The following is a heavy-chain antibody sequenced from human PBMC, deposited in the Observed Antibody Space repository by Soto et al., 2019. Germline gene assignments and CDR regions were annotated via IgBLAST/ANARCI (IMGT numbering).Heavy chain of an antibody. V-gene: IGHV1-69*06. Sequence: SVKVSCKASGGTFSSYAISWVRQAPGQGLEWMGGIIPIFGTANYAQKFQGRVTITADKSTSTAYMELSSLRSEDTAVYYCARDRYSSSWGYFDYWGQGTLVTVSS. CDR1: GGTFSSYA. D-gene: IGHD6-13*01. CDR2: IIPIFGTA. J-gene: IGHJ4*02. CDR3: ARDRYSSSWGYFDY.